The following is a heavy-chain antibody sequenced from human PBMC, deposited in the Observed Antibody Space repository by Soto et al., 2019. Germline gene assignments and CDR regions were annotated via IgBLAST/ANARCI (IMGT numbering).Heavy chain of an antibody. V-gene: IGHV4-30-2*05. CDR3: ARGSTTEKVDS. CDR2: IYSSGST. CDR1: GGSISNGGYS. Sequence: PSETLSLTCAVSGGSISNGGYSWSWIRQPPGKGLEWIGNIYSSGSTYYNPSLKSRVAMSVYTSMNEFSLALTSVTAADAAMYYCARGSTTEKVDSWGQGILVTVSS. J-gene: IGHJ4*02.